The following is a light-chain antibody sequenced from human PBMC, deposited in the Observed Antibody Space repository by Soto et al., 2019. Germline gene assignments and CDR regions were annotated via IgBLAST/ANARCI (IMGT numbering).Light chain of an antibody. J-gene: IGKJ3*01. Sequence: DIQMTQSPSSLSASVGERVTITCQASQDISNHLIWYQQKPGKAPKFLIYDASNLETGVPSRFSGSVSGTEFTFSISSLQPEDVATYFCQQSHILPRTFGPGTKVGIK. CDR1: QDISNH. V-gene: IGKV1-33*01. CDR2: DAS. CDR3: QQSHILPRT.